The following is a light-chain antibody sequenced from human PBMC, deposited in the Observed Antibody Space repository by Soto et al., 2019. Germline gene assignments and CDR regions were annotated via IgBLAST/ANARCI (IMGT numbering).Light chain of an antibody. CDR3: SSYTDRKHLV. Sequence: QSALTHSPSASGSPGQSVTISCTGTRSDIGGYNSVSWYQQHPGKAPKVMIYDVTKRPSGVPDRFSGSKSGNTASLTVSALQAEDEADYYCSSYTDRKHLVFGTGTKLTVL. J-gene: IGLJ1*01. V-gene: IGLV2-8*01. CDR2: DVT. CDR1: RSDIGGYNS.